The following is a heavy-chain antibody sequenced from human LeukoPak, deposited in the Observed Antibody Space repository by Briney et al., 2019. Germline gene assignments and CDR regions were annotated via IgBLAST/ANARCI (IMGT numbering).Heavy chain of an antibody. D-gene: IGHD3-3*01. CDR1: GFTFSNAW. Sequence: GGSLRLSCAASGFTFSNAWMSWVRQAPGQGLEWVGGIKSKTDGGTTDYAAPVKGRFTISRDDSNNTLYLQMNSLKTEDTAVYFCTTVDDFWSGYYDYWGQGTLVTVSS. V-gene: IGHV3-15*01. J-gene: IGHJ4*02. CDR3: TTVDDFWSGYYDY. CDR2: IKSKTDGGTT.